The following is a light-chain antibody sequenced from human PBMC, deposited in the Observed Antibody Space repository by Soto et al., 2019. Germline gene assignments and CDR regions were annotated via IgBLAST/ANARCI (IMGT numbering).Light chain of an antibody. CDR1: QSVRSF. V-gene: IGKV3-11*01. J-gene: IGKJ4*01. CDR3: QQRSNWPLT. CDR2: DAS. Sequence: IVLTQSPATLSLSPGERATLSCRASQSVRSFLAWYQQKPGQAPRLLIYDASNRATGVPARFSGSGSGTDFTLTISSLEPEDFAVYYCQQRSNWPLTFGGGTKVDIK.